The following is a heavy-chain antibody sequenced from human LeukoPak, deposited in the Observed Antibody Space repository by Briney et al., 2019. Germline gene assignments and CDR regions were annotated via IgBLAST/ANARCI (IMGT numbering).Heavy chain of an antibody. CDR3: SRRESSGPPYYYSMDV. J-gene: IGHJ6*03. D-gene: IGHD3-22*01. V-gene: IGHV4-39*07. Sequence: PSETLSLTCTVSGGSISSSSYYWGWIRQPPGKGLEWIGSIYYSGSTYYNPSLKSRVTISIDRSKSHFSLKLTSVTAADTAVYYCSRRESSGPPYYYSMDVWGKGTTVTVSS. CDR2: IYYSGST. CDR1: GGSISSSSYY.